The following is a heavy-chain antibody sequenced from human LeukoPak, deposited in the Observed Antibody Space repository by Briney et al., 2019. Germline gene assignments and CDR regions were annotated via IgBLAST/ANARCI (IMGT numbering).Heavy chain of an antibody. J-gene: IGHJ5*02. D-gene: IGHD3-10*01. Sequence: ASVKVSCKASGGTFSSYAISWVRQAPGQGLEWMGGIIPIFGTANYAQKFQGRVTITADESTSTAYMELSSLRSEDTAVYYCARVPMVRGVMRANWFDPWGQGILVTVSS. V-gene: IGHV1-69*13. CDR1: GGTFSSYA. CDR3: ARVPMVRGVMRANWFDP. CDR2: IIPIFGTA.